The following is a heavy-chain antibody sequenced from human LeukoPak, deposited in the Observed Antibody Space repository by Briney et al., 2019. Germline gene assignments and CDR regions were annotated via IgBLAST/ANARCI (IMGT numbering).Heavy chain of an antibody. D-gene: IGHD3-10*01. V-gene: IGHV1-2*02. CDR2: IHPNSGGT. CDR3: TRDYYGSGTYYKDY. CDR1: GYTFTAYY. J-gene: IGHJ4*02. Sequence: ASVKVSCKASGYTFTAYYLHWVRQAPGQGLEWMGWIHPNSGGTNYAQNFQGRVSMTTDTSISTVYMELSRLRSDDTAVYYCTRDYYGSGTYYKDYWGQGTLVTVSS.